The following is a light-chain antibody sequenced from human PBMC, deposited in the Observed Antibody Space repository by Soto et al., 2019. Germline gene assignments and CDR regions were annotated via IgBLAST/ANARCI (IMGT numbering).Light chain of an antibody. CDR1: QSISSY. CDR3: RQSYSTPDT. Sequence: DIQMTQSPSSLSASVGDRVTITCRASQSISSYLNWYQQKPGKAPKLLIYAASSLQSGVPSRFSGSGSGTDFTLTISSLQPEDFATYYCRQSYSTPDTFGQGTKV. V-gene: IGKV1-39*01. CDR2: AAS. J-gene: IGKJ1*01.